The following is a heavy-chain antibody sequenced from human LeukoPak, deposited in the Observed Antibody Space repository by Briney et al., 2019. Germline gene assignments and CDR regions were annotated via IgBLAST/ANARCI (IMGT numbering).Heavy chain of an antibody. D-gene: IGHD6-25*01. CDR2: TSSDGRDK. CDR3: AKDLRRIAAYYFDY. J-gene: IGHJ4*02. V-gene: IGHV3-30*18. Sequence: PGGALRHSWAAAGVTCRSYAIHWIRQTPGKGLEWVAVTSSDGRDKHHADSVKGRFTISRDNSKNTLFLQTNSLRPEDTAVYYCAKDLRRIAAYYFDYWGQGTLVTAPS. CDR1: GVTCRSYA.